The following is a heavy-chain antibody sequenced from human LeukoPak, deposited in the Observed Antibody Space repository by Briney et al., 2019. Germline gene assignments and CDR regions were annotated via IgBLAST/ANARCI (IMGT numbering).Heavy chain of an antibody. Sequence: SVKVSCKASGGTFSSYAISWVRQAPGQGLEWMGGIIPISGTANYAQKFQGRVTITADKSTSTAYMELSSLRSEDTAVYYCARDRGYCSGGSCGRYYYGMDVWGKGTTVTVSS. D-gene: IGHD2-15*01. V-gene: IGHV1-69*06. CDR2: IIPISGTA. J-gene: IGHJ6*04. CDR1: GGTFSSYA. CDR3: ARDRGYCSGGSCGRYYYGMDV.